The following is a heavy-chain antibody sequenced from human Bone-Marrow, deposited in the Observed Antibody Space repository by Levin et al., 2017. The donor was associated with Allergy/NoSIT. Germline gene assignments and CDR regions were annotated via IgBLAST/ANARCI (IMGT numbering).Heavy chain of an antibody. V-gene: IGHV3-30*18. CDR1: GFTFSSYG. CDR3: AKDKGGYLDY. CDR2: ISYDGSNK. Sequence: GESLKISCAASGFTFSSYGMHWVRQAPGKGLEWVAVISYDGSNKYYADSVKGRFTISRDNSKNTLYLQMNSLRAEDTAVYYCAKDKGGYLDYWGQGTLVTVSS. J-gene: IGHJ4*02. D-gene: IGHD2-15*01.